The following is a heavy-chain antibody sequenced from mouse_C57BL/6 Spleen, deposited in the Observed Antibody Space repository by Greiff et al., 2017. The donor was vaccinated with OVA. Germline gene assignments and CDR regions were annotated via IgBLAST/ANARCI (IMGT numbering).Heavy chain of an antibody. D-gene: IGHD1-1*01. Sequence: ESGPGLVKPSQSLSLTCSVTGYSIPSGYYWNWIRQFPGNKLEWMGYISYDGSNNYNPSLKNRISITRDTSKKQFFLKLNSVTTEDTATYYCARDYDGSSWFAYWGQGTLVTVSA. CDR1: GYSIPSGYY. V-gene: IGHV3-6*01. J-gene: IGHJ3*01. CDR2: ISYDGSN. CDR3: ARDYDGSSWFAY.